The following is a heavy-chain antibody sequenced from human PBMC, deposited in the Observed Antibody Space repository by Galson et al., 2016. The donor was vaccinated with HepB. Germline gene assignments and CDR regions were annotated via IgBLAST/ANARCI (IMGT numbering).Heavy chain of an antibody. CDR1: GFSFSNYW. D-gene: IGHD1-26*01. CDR3: ATEEVPTTIVAFDF. J-gene: IGHJ3*01. V-gene: IGHV3-7*01. CDR2: IKDDGSEE. Sequence: SLRLSCAASGFSFSNYWMSWVRQAPGKGLEWVANIKDDGSEEYYAGSVSGRFTISRDNGQNSLYLQMNNLRAEDTAVYYCATEEVPTTIVAFDFWGQGTMVTVSS.